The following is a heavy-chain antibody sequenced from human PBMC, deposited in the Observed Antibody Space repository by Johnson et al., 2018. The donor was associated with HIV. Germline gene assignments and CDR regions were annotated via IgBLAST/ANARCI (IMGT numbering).Heavy chain of an antibody. Sequence: MLLVESGGGVVQPGGSLRLSCAASGFTFSSYAMSWVRQAPGKGLAWVSAISGSGGSTYYADSVKGRFTISRDNSKNTLYLQMNSLRAEDTAVYYCAKSPAKDHGGNSGAFAIWGQGTMVTVSS. D-gene: IGHD4-23*01. J-gene: IGHJ3*02. CDR2: ISGSGGST. CDR3: AKSPAKDHGGNSGAFAI. V-gene: IGHV3-23*04. CDR1: GFTFSSYA.